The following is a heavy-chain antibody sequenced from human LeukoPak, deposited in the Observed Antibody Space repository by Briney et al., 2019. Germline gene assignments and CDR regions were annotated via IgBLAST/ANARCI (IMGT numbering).Heavy chain of an antibody. Sequence: QTGGSLRLSCAVSGFTFSSYAMSWVRQAPGKGLEWVSAISGSGGSTYYADSVKGRFTISRDNSKNTLYLQMNSLRAEDTAVYYCAKDLDSSSWYSHDAFDIWGQGTMVTVSS. CDR3: AKDLDSSSWYSHDAFDI. CDR2: ISGSGGST. J-gene: IGHJ3*02. D-gene: IGHD6-13*01. CDR1: GFTFSSYA. V-gene: IGHV3-23*01.